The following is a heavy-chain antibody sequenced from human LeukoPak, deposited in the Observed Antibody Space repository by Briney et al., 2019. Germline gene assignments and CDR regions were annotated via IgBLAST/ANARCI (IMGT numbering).Heavy chain of an antibody. V-gene: IGHV3-21*01. CDR3: ARDRGYFDN. Sequence: GGSPRLSCAASGFTFSIYSMNWVRQAPGKGLEWLSSITSSGNYIYYADSVKGRFTISRDNVQNSLYLQMNSLRAEDTAMYYCARDRGYFDNWGQGTLVTVSS. CDR2: ITSSGNYI. J-gene: IGHJ4*02. CDR1: GFTFSIYS.